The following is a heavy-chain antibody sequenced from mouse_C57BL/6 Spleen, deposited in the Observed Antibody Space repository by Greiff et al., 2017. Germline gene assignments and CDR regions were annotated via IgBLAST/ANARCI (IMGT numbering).Heavy chain of an antibody. Sequence: EVKLMESEGGLVQPGSSMKLSCTASGFTFSDYYMAWVRQVPEKGLEWVANINYDGSSTYYLDSLKSRFIISRDIAKNILYLQMSSLKSEDTATYYCARDRTTVVATDAMDYWGQGTSVTVSS. CDR3: ARDRTTVVATDAMDY. J-gene: IGHJ4*01. D-gene: IGHD1-1*01. CDR2: INYDGSST. CDR1: GFTFSDYY. V-gene: IGHV5-16*01.